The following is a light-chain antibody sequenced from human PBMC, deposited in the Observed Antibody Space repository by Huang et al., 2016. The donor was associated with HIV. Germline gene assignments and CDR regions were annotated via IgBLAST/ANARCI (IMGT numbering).Light chain of an antibody. CDR3: QQYYSTPFT. V-gene: IGKV4-1*01. Sequence: DIVMTQSPDSLAVSLGERATINCKSSQSVFYSSNNKNYLAWYQQKPGQPPKLLIYWAATRESGVPDRFSGSGSETDFTLTISSLQAEDVAVYYCQQYYSTPFTFGPGTKVDIK. CDR1: QSVFYSSNNKNY. J-gene: IGKJ3*01. CDR2: WAA.